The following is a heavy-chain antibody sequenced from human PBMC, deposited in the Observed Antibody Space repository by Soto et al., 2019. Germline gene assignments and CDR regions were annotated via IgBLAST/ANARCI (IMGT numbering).Heavy chain of an antibody. D-gene: IGHD2-15*01. CDR3: AADGQLRNCSGGSCYYNWFDP. CDR2: LNPNGGFT. V-gene: IGHV1-46*01. Sequence: ASVKVSCKGSGYTFTTYYMQWVRQAHRQGLEWMGILNPNGGFTNYAQKFQGRVTMTRDTSTSTAYMELSSLRSEDTAVYYCAADGQLRNCSGGSCYYNWFDPWGQGTLVTVSS. CDR1: GYTFTTYY. J-gene: IGHJ5*02.